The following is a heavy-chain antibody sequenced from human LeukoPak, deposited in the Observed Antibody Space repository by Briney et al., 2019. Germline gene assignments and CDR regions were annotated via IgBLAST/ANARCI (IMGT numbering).Heavy chain of an antibody. CDR2: MNPNSGNT. D-gene: IGHD6-6*01. J-gene: IGHJ6*03. CDR1: GYTFTSYD. CDR3: ARGRVSSPPRIYYYYYYMDV. V-gene: IGHV1-8*03. Sequence: ASVKVTCKASGYTFTSYDINWVRQATGQGLEWMGWMNPNSGNTGYAQKFQGRVTITRNTSISPAYMELSSLRSEDTAVYYCARGRVSSPPRIYYYYYYMDVWGKGTTVTVSS.